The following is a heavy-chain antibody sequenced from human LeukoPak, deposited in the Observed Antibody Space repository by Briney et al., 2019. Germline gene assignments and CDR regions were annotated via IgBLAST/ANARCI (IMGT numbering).Heavy chain of an antibody. V-gene: IGHV4-59*11. J-gene: IGHJ4*02. CDR2: IYYTGNT. Sequence: SETLSLTCTVSGGSISGHYWGWIRQPPGKGLEWIGYIYYTGNTNYIPSLESRVTISVDTSKNQFSLKLGSVTAADTAIYYCVRVVTGSVDYWGQGALVNVSS. D-gene: IGHD3-10*01. CDR1: GGSISGHY. CDR3: VRVVTGSVDY.